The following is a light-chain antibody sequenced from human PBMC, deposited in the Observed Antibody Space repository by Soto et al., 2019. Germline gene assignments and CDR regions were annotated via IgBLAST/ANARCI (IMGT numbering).Light chain of an antibody. CDR2: WAS. CDR1: QSVLYSSNNKNY. J-gene: IGKJ2*01. Sequence: DIVMTQSPDSLAVSLGERATINCKSSQSVLYSSNNKNYLAWYQQKPGQPPKLLIYWASTRESGVPDRFSGSGSGTDFTLPNSSPQAEDVAVYYCQQYYSTPPYTFGQGTKLEIK. V-gene: IGKV4-1*01. CDR3: QQYYSTPPYT.